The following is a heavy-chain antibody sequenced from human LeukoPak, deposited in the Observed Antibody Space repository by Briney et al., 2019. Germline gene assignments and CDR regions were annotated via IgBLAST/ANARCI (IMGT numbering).Heavy chain of an antibody. CDR1: GFTFSSYS. J-gene: IGHJ3*02. V-gene: IGHV3-21*01. CDR2: ISSSSIYI. CDR3: ARDYGGNSPYAFDI. Sequence: PGGSLRLSCAASGFTFSSYSMDWVRQAPGKGLEWVSSISSSSIYIYYADSVKGRFTISRDNAKDSLYLQMNSPRAEDTAVYYCARDYGGNSPYAFDIWGQGTMVTVSS. D-gene: IGHD4-23*01.